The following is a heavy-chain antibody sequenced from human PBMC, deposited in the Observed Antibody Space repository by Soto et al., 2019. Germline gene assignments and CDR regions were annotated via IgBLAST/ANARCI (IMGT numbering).Heavy chain of an antibody. Sequence: PGGSLRLSCTASGFTFGDYTMSWFRQAPGKGLEWVGFIRNRAYGGTTEYAASVKGRFMISRDDSRSIAYLQMNSLKTEDTSVYYCTRGTSRYYDSSGYYWGQGTLVTVSS. J-gene: IGHJ4*02. D-gene: IGHD3-22*01. CDR2: IRNRAYGGTT. CDR3: TRGTSRYYDSSGYY. V-gene: IGHV3-49*03. CDR1: GFTFGDYT.